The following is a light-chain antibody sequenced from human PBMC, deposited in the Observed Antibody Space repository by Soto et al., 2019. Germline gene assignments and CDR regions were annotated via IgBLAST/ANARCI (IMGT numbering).Light chain of an antibody. CDR2: GAS. CDR3: QQYNNWPPWT. J-gene: IGKJ1*01. CDR1: QSVSSN. Sequence: EIVMTQSPATLSVSPGDRATLSCRASQSVSSNLAWYQQKPGQAPRLLIYGASTRATGFPARFSGSGSGTEFTLTISSLQSEDFAVYYCQQYNNWPPWTFGQGTKVDIK. V-gene: IGKV3-15*01.